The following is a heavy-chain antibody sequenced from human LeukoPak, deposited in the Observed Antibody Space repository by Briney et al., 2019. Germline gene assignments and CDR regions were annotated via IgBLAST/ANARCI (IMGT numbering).Heavy chain of an antibody. CDR3: ARVTVTSDYYYYYYMDV. CDR1: GYTFTSYG. D-gene: IGHD4-17*01. CDR2: ISAYNGNT. J-gene: IGHJ6*03. V-gene: IGHV1-18*01. Sequence: GASVKVSCKASGYTFTSYGISWVRQAPGQGLEWMGWISAYNGNTNYAQKLQGRVTMTTDTSTSTAYMELSSLRSEDTAVYYCARVTVTSDYYYYYYMDVWGKGTTVTISS.